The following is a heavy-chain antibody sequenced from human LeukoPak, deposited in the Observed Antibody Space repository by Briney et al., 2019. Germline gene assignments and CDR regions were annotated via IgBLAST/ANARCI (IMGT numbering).Heavy chain of an antibody. J-gene: IGHJ4*02. CDR3: ARDPPSDFWPYYFDY. CDR1: GFTISSYS. V-gene: IGHV3-21*01. D-gene: IGHD3-3*01. Sequence: GGSLRLSCAASGFTISSYSMNWVRQAPGKGLEWVSSISSSSSYIYYADSVKGRFTISRDNAKNSLYLQMNSLRAEDTAVYYCARDPPSDFWPYYFDYWGQGTLVTVSS. CDR2: ISSSSSYI.